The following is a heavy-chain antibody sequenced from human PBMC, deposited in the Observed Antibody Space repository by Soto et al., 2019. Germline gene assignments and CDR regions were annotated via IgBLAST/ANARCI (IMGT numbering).Heavy chain of an antibody. J-gene: IGHJ5*02. CDR3: AKEHSSGWYWAINWFDP. Sequence: QVQLVESGGGVVQPGRSLRLSCAASGFTFSSYGMHWVRQAPGKGLEWVAVISYDGSNKYYADSVKGRFTITRDNSMITRYMQMNSLRAEDTAVYYCAKEHSSGWYWAINWFDPWCQGTLVTVSS. V-gene: IGHV3-30*18. D-gene: IGHD6-19*01. CDR2: ISYDGSNK. CDR1: GFTFSSYG.